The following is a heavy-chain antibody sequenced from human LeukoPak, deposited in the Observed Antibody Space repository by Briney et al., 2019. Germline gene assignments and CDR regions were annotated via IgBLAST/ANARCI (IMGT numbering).Heavy chain of an antibody. Sequence: GGSLRLSCAASGFTFSSYGMHWVRQAPGKGLEWVAAASDDGSNKYYADSVKGRFTISRDNSKNTLYLQMNSLRAGDTAVYYCAKGGGSYGPSDYWGQGTLVTVSS. CDR1: GFTFSSYG. V-gene: IGHV3-30*18. D-gene: IGHD1-26*01. J-gene: IGHJ4*02. CDR3: AKGGGSYGPSDY. CDR2: ASDDGSNK.